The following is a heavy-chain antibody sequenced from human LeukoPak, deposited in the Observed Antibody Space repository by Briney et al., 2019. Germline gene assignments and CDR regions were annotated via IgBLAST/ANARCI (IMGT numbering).Heavy chain of an antibody. CDR3: ARGPTMVRGEYYYYGMDV. Sequence: ASVKVSCKASGYTFTSYAMHWVRQAPGQRLEWMGWINAGNGNTKYSQKFQGRVTITRDTSASTAYMELSSLRSEDTAVYYCARGPTMVRGEYYYYGMDVWGQGTTVTVSS. V-gene: IGHV1-3*01. CDR1: GYTFTSYA. CDR2: INAGNGNT. J-gene: IGHJ6*02. D-gene: IGHD3-10*01.